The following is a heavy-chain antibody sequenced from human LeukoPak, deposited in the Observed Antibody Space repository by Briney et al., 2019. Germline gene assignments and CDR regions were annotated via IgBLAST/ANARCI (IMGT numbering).Heavy chain of an antibody. CDR2: MNPNSGNT. CDR1: GGTFSSYA. J-gene: IGHJ6*04. Sequence: ASVKVSCKASGGTFSSYAISWVRQATGQGLEWMGWMNPNSGNTGYAQKFQGRVTITRNTSISTAYMELSSLRSEDTAVYYCARGWGEPSEMDVWGKGITVTVSS. V-gene: IGHV1-8*03. D-gene: IGHD7-27*01. CDR3: ARGWGEPSEMDV.